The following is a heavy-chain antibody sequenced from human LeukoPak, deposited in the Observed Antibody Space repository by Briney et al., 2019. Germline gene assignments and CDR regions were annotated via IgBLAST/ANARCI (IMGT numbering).Heavy chain of an antibody. J-gene: IGHJ4*02. CDR3: ARDSKNAHFDY. D-gene: IGHD2-2*01. Sequence: WASVKVSCKASGYTSTGYYMHWVRQAPGQGLEWMGWINPNSGGTNYAQKFQGRVTMTRDTSISTAYMELSRLRSDDTAVYYCARDSKNAHFDYWGQGILVTVSS. CDR1: GYTSTGYY. CDR2: INPNSGGT. V-gene: IGHV1-2*02.